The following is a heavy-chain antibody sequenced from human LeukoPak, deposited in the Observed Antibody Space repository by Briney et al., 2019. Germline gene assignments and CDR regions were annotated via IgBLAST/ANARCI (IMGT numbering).Heavy chain of an antibody. CDR3: AKLTGYCSSVSCYAGIDY. J-gene: IGHJ4*02. CDR2: VNESGDKT. Sequence: GGSLRLSCAASGFAFSSNGMTWVRQAPGEGPEWVSGVNESGDKTYYADSVKGRFTISRDNSKNTLFLQMTSLRAEDTAVYYCAKLTGYCSSVSCYAGIDYWGQGTLVTVSS. V-gene: IGHV3-23*01. D-gene: IGHD2-2*01. CDR1: GFAFSSNG.